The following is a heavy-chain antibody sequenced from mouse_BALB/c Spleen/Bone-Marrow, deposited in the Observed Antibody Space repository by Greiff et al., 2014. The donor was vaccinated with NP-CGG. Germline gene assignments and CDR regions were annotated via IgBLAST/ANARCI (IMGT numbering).Heavy chain of an antibody. CDR2: IDPANGNT. V-gene: IGHV14-3*02. CDR3: ARYYYGSSYFDY. CDR1: GFNIKDTY. J-gene: IGHJ2*01. D-gene: IGHD1-1*01. Sequence: VQLKESGAELVKPGAPVKLSCTASGFNIKDTYMHWVKQRPEQGLEWIERIDPANGNTKYDPKFQGKATITADTSSNTAYLQLSSLTSEDTAVYYCARYYYGSSYFDYWGQGTTLTVSS.